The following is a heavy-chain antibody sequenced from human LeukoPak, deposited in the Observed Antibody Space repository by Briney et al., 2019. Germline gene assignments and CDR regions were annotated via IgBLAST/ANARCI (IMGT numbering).Heavy chain of an antibody. Sequence: GGSLRLSCAASGLTFNNYAMYWVRQAPGKGLEWVSGIFGSGGSAHYADSVKGRFTISRDNSKNTVYLQLDSLRVEDTAVYYCGKTTVGYSSGRYPGWPVDYWGQGTLVTVSS. CDR1: GLTFNNYA. CDR2: IFGSGGSA. V-gene: IGHV3-23*01. J-gene: IGHJ4*02. D-gene: IGHD2-15*01. CDR3: GKTTVGYSSGRYPGWPVDY.